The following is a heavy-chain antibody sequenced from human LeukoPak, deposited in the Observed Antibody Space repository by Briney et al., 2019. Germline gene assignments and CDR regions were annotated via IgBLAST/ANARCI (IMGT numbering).Heavy chain of an antibody. J-gene: IGHJ5*02. V-gene: IGHV4-59*01. D-gene: IGHD5-12*01. Sequence: SETLSLTCTVSGGSISSYYWSWIRQPPGKGLEWIGYIYYSGSTNYNPSLKSRVTISVDTSKNQFSLKLSSVTAADTAVYYCARDLGYDGFDWAPWGQGTLVTVSS. CDR1: GGSISSYY. CDR2: IYYSGST. CDR3: ARDLGYDGFDWAP.